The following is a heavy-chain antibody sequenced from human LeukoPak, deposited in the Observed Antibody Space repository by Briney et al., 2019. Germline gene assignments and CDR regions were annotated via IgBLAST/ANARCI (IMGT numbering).Heavy chain of an antibody. CDR3: ARARHDYVWGSYRPNWLDY. V-gene: IGHV4-39*01. D-gene: IGHD3-16*02. Sequence: SETLSLTCTVSGGSISSSSYYWGWIRQPPGKGLEWIGSIYYSGSTYYNPSLKSRVTISVDTSKNQFSLKLSSVTAADTAVYYCARARHDYVWGSYRPNWLDYWGQGTLVTVSS. CDR1: GGSISSSSYY. J-gene: IGHJ4*02. CDR2: IYYSGST.